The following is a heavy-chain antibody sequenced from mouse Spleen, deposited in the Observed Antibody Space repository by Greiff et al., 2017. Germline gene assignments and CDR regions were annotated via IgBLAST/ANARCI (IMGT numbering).Heavy chain of an antibody. V-gene: IGHV7-3*01. CDR1: GFTFTDYY. CDR3: ARYHYYGSSVFDS. D-gene: IGHD1-1*01. CDR2: IRNKANGYTT. Sequence: EVKLVESGGGLVQPGGSLSLSCAASGFTFTDYYMSWVRQPPGKALEWLGFIRNKANGYTTEYSASVKGRFTISRENSQSILYLQMNALRAEDSATYYCARYHYYGSSVFDSWGQGTALPVSS. J-gene: IGHJ2*01.